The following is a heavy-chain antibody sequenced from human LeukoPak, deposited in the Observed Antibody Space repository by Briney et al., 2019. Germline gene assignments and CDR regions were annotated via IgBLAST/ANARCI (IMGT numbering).Heavy chain of an antibody. CDR3: AKDQVTMVRGVTNGMDV. Sequence: GGSLRLSCAASGFTFSSYGMHWVRQAPGKGLEWVAVISYDGSNKYYADSVKGRFTISRDNSKNTLYLQMNSLRAEDTAVYYCAKDQVTMVRGVTNGMDVWGQGTTVTVSS. J-gene: IGHJ6*02. CDR1: GFTFSSYG. CDR2: ISYDGSNK. D-gene: IGHD3-10*01. V-gene: IGHV3-30*18.